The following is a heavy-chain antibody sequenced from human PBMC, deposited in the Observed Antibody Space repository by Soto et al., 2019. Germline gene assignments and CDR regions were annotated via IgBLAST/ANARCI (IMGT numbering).Heavy chain of an antibody. Sequence: PGGSLRLSCAASGFTFSGSAMHWVRQASGKGLEWVGRIRSKPNNYATEYAASVKGRFTISRDDSKNTAYLQMNSLTTEDTAVNYCARDRPYSGGWYSDYGGQGTLVPVSS. CDR1: GFTFSGSA. V-gene: IGHV3-73*01. CDR3: ARDRPYSGGWYSDY. CDR2: IRSKPNNYAT. D-gene: IGHD6-19*01. J-gene: IGHJ4*02.